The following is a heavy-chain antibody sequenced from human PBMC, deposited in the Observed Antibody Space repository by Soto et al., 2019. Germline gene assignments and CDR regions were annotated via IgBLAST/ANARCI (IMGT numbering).Heavy chain of an antibody. CDR2: ISSSSSYI. Sequence: GGSLRLSCAASGFNFSSYSMSWVRQAPGKGLEWVSSISSSSSYIYYADSVKGRFTISRDNAKNSLYLQMNSLRAEDTAVYYCARPWGHYYYYYYMDVWGKGTTVTVSS. D-gene: IGHD7-27*01. CDR3: ARPWGHYYYYYYMDV. V-gene: IGHV3-21*01. CDR1: GFNFSSYS. J-gene: IGHJ6*03.